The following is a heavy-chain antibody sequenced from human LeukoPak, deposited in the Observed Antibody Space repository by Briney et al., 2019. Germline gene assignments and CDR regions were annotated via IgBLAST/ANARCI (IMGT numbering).Heavy chain of an antibody. Sequence: GGSLRLSCAASGFTFSSYEMNWVRQAPGKGLEYVSAISSNGGSTYYANSVKGRFTISRDNSKNTLYLQMGSLRAEDMAVYYCARDTYCSSTSCYAAFHYWGQGTLVTVSS. CDR2: ISSNGGST. V-gene: IGHV3-64*01. CDR3: ARDTYCSSTSCYAAFHY. CDR1: GFTFSSYE. J-gene: IGHJ4*02. D-gene: IGHD2-2*01.